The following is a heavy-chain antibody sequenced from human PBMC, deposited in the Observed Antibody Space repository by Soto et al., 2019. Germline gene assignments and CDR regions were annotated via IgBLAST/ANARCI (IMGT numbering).Heavy chain of an antibody. D-gene: IGHD3-3*01. CDR2: ISGSSSYI. CDR1: GFKISSSS. CDR3: VGLWVSIMICGVVTHDACDI. Sequence: PGGSMRLSCAAFGFKISSSSMNWVRQAPGRGLEWVAYISGSSSYIYYADSVKGRFTISRDNAKNSLYLQMNSLRAEDTAVYYCVGLWVSIMICGVVTHDACDIWGQGTRVTV. J-gene: IGHJ3*02. V-gene: IGHV3-21*05.